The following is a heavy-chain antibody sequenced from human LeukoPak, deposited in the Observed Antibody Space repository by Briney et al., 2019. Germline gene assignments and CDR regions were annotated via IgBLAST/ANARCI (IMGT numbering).Heavy chain of an antibody. D-gene: IGHD3-22*01. CDR3: ARDKPYYYDSSGYEPDFDY. J-gene: IGHJ4*02. CDR1: GYTFTSYG. V-gene: IGHV1-18*01. Sequence: ASVKVSCKASGYTFTSYGISWVRQAPGQGLEWMGWISAYNGNTNYAQKLQGRVTMTTDTSTSTAYMELRSLRSDDTAVYYCARDKPYYYDSSGYEPDFDYWGQGTLVTVSS. CDR2: ISAYNGNT.